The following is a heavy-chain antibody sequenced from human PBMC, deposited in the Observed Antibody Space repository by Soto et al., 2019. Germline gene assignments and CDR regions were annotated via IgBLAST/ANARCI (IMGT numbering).Heavy chain of an antibody. Sequence: QVQLVQSGAEVKKPGASVKVSCKASGYTFTSYGISWVRQAPGQGLEWMGWISAYNGNTNYAQKLQGRVTMTTDTXXXXXXXXXXXXXXXXXXXXXXXXXXXPADYWGQGTLVTVSS. CDR3: XXXXXPADY. CDR1: GYTFTSYG. CDR2: ISAYNGNT. V-gene: IGHV1-18*01. J-gene: IGHJ4*02.